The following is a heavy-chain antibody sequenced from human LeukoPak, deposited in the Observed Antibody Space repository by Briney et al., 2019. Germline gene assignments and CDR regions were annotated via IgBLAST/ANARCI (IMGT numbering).Heavy chain of an antibody. CDR2: ISGSGGST. J-gene: IGHJ4*02. D-gene: IGHD3-10*01. CDR1: GFTFSGYA. V-gene: IGHV3-23*01. Sequence: GGSLRLSCAVSGFTFSGYAMSWVRQAPGKGLEWVSVISGSGGSTYHADSVQGRFTISRDNSLYTVYLQMDSLRGDDTAVYYCAKDRISYTTSPGELSHWGQGTLVIVSS. CDR3: AKDRISYTTSPGELSH.